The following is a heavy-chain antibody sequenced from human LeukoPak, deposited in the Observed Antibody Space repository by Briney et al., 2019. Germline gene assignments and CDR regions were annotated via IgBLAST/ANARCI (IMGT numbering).Heavy chain of an antibody. CDR2: INHSGST. CDR1: GGSFSGYY. V-gene: IGHV4-34*01. Sequence: SETLSLTCAVYGGSFSGYYWSWIRQPPGKGLEWIGEINHSGSTNYNPSLKSRDTISVDTSKNQFSLKLSSVTAADPAVYYCARGGVVGATNYWGQGTLVTVSS. CDR3: ARGGVVGATNY. J-gene: IGHJ4*02. D-gene: IGHD1-26*01.